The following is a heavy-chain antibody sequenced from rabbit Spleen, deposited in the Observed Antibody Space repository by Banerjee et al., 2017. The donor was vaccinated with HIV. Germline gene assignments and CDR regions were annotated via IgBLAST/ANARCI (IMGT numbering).Heavy chain of an antibody. CDR1: GFSFSDRDV. Sequence: QEHLVESGGGLVKPQGSLTLTCKASGFSFSDRDVMCWVRQAPGKGLEWIGCINTATGKAVYATWANGRFTVSRTSSTTVTLQMTSLTAADTATYFCARDLVAVIGWNFNLWGPGTLVTVS. CDR3: ARDLVAVIGWNFNL. J-gene: IGHJ4*01. V-gene: IGHV1S45*01. D-gene: IGHD1-1*01. CDR2: INTATGKA.